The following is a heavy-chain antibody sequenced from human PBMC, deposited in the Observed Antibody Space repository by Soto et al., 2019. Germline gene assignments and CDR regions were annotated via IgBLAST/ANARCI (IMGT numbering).Heavy chain of an antibody. CDR1: GGTFSSYA. J-gene: IGHJ6*02. CDR3: ARSQGSSTSLELYYYYYYGMYV. V-gene: IGHV1-69*01. Sequence: QVQLVQSGAEVKKPGSSVKVSCKASGGTFSSYAISWVRQAPGQGLEWMGGIIPISETTNYAQKFQGRVTITADESKSTAYMELSILRSEDTAVYYCARSQGSSTSLELYYYYYYGMYVWGQGTTVTVSS. CDR2: IIPISETT. D-gene: IGHD2-2*01.